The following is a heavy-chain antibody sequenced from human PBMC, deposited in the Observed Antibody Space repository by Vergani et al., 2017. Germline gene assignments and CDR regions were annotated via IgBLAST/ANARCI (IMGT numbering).Heavy chain of an antibody. J-gene: IGHJ6*02. V-gene: IGHV3-11*04. D-gene: IGHD1-26*01. CDR3: AKKPGRATTGHYDAMDV. CDR1: GFKFSDHY. Sequence: LEESGGGSVKPGGSLRLSCAASGFKFSDHYMSWIRQAPGKGLEWVSHISPGASTVSYTDSVTGRFTVSRDNDNNSLTLDMTTLRVEDTAVYYCAKKPGRATTGHYDAMDVWGQGTTVTVSS. CDR2: ISPGASTV.